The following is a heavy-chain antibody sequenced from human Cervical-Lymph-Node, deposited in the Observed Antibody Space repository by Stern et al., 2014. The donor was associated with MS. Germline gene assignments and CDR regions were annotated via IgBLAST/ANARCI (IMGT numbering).Heavy chain of an antibody. CDR3: ARGVTIFGVVGGAFDP. D-gene: IGHD3-3*01. CDR2: IRSKAYGGTT. CDR1: RFTFGDYA. V-gene: IGHV3-49*05. Sequence: VQLVESGGGLVKPGRSLRLSCTASRFTFGDYAMSWFRQAPGKGLEWVGFIRSKAYGGTTEYAASVKGRFTISRDDSKSIAYLQMNSLKTEDTAVYYCARGVTIFGVVGGAFDPWGQGTLVTVSS. J-gene: IGHJ5*02.